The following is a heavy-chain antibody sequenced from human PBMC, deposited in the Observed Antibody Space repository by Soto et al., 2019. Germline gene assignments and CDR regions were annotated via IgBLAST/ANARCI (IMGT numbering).Heavy chain of an antibody. CDR1: GFTFSRYA. V-gene: IGHV3-23*01. Sequence: EVQLLESGGGLVQPGGSLSLSCAAPGFTFSRYAMSWVRQSTGKGLEWGSALSGSGGSTYYADSVKGRFTISRDNSKNTLYLQMNSLRAEDTAVYYCAKPSTSLGYCSGGSCYNYYYGMDVWGQGTTVTVSS. J-gene: IGHJ6*02. D-gene: IGHD2-15*01. CDR3: AKPSTSLGYCSGGSCYNYYYGMDV. CDR2: LSGSGGST.